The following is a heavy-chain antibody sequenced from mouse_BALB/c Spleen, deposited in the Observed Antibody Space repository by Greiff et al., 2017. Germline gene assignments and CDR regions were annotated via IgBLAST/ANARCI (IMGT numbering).Heavy chain of an antibody. CDR3: ARSKSYGNYAMDY. CDR2: IYPGNVNT. D-gene: IGHD2-1*01. CDR1: GYTFTSYY. V-gene: IGHV1S56*01. J-gene: IGHJ4*01. Sequence: QVQLQQSGPELVKPGASVRISCKASGYTFTSYYIHWVKQRPGQGLEWIGWIYPGNVNTKYNEKFKGKATLTADKSSSTAYMQLSSLTSEDSAVYFCARSKSYGNYAMDYWGQGTSVTVSS.